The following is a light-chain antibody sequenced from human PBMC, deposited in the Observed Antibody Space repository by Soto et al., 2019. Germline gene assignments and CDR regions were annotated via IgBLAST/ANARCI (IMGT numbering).Light chain of an antibody. CDR2: EAS. J-gene: IGKJ1*01. CDR3: QQYNGYWT. CDR1: QSIRGS. V-gene: IGKV1-5*03. Sequence: DIQMTQSTSTLSASVGDRVTITCMASQSIRGSCAWYQQKPGKAPKLLIYEASNLKSGVPSRFSGSGSGTEYTLTISSLKPDDSASYYGQQYNGYWTFGQGTRVEIK.